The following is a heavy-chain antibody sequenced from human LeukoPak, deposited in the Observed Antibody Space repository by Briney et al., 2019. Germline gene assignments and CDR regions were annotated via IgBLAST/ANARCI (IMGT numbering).Heavy chain of an antibody. J-gene: IGHJ6*02. V-gene: IGHV3-30-3*01. Sequence: PGRSQRLSCAASGFTFSNFAMHWVRQAPGKWLEWVTLILSDGSNEQYADSVGGRFTISRDNSKNTLYLQMNSLRTEDTAVYYCARDSPGMDVWGQGITVPVSS. CDR2: ILSDGSNE. D-gene: IGHD2-15*01. CDR3: ARDSPGMDV. CDR1: GFTFSNFA.